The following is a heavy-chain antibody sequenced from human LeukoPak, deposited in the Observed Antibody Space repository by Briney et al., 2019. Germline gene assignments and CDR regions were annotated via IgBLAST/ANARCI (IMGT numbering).Heavy chain of an antibody. CDR1: GGSFSGYY. CDR2: INHSGST. J-gene: IGHJ4*02. CDR3: ATRGMITFGGVIGGTDY. Sequence: SETLSLTCAVYGGSFSGYYWSWIRQPPGKGLEWIGEINHSGSTNYNPSLKSRVTISVDASKHQFSLKLSSVTAADTAVYYCATRGMITFGGVIGGTDYWGQGTLVTVSS. D-gene: IGHD3-16*02. V-gene: IGHV4-34*01.